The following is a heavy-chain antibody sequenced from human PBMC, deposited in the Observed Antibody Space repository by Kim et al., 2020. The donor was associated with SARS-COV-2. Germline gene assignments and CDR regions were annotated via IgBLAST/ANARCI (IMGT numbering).Heavy chain of an antibody. V-gene: IGHV3-43*02. D-gene: IGHD6-13*01. CDR3: AKDMGDYSSSWYFAKGGGFDY. CDR1: GFTFDDYA. Sequence: GGSLRLSCAASGFTFDDYAMHWVRQAPGKGLEWVSLISGDGGSTYYADSVKGRFTISRDNSKNSLYLQMNSLRTEDTALYYCAKDMGDYSSSWYFAKGGGFDYWGQGTLVTVSS. J-gene: IGHJ4*02. CDR2: ISGDGGST.